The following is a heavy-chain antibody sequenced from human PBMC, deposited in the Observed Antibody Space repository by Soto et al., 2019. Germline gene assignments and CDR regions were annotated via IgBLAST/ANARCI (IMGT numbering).Heavy chain of an antibody. CDR1: GGTFSSYA. J-gene: IGHJ4*02. D-gene: IGHD2-15*01. CDR2: IIPIFGTA. CDR3: GSGLGPRIGSEYYFDY. Sequence: QVQLVQSGAEVKKPGSSVKVSCKASGGTFSSYAISWVLLAPGQGLEWMGGIIPIFGTANYVQKFQGRVTITADEATSTAYMELSSLRSEDTGVYCYGSGLGPRIGSEYYFDYWGQGTLVTVSS. V-gene: IGHV1-69*12.